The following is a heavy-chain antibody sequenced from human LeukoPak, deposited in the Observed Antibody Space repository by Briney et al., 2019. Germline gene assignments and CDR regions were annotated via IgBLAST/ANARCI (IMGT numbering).Heavy chain of an antibody. Sequence: PSETLSLTCTVSGGSISSYYWSWIRQPPGKGLEWIGYIYYNGSTNYNPSLKSRVTISVDTSKNQFSLKLSSVTAADTTVYYCARYRRIDILTGNDAFDIWGQGTMVTVSS. J-gene: IGHJ3*02. D-gene: IGHD3-9*01. V-gene: IGHV4-59*01. CDR1: GGSISSYY. CDR2: IYYNGST. CDR3: ARYRRIDILTGNDAFDI.